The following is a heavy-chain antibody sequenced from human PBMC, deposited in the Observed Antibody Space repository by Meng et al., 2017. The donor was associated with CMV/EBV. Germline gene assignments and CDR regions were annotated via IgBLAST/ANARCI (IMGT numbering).Heavy chain of an antibody. CDR3: AKDHDFWSGYSYYFDY. Sequence: SCAASGFTFSDYYMSWIRQAPGKGLEWVSYISSSGSSIYYADSVKGRFTISRDNAKNSLYLQMNSLRAEDTALYYCAKDHDFWSGYSYYFDYWGQGTLVTVSS. V-gene: IGHV3-11*01. CDR2: ISSSGSSI. D-gene: IGHD3-3*01. J-gene: IGHJ4*02. CDR1: GFTFSDYY.